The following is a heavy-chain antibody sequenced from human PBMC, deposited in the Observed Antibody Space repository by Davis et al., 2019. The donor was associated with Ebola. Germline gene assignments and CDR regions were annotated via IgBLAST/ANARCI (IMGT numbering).Heavy chain of an antibody. CDR2: IYHSGST. D-gene: IGHD5-12*01. J-gene: IGHJ5*02. Sequence: PSETLSLTCTVSGYSISSGYYWGWIRQPPGKGLEWIGNIYHSGSTDYNPSLKSRITISVDTSKNQFSLKLSSVTAADTAIYYCARVRVGYVSDVFDPWGQGTLVTVSS. CDR3: ARVRVGYVSDVFDP. V-gene: IGHV4-38-2*02. CDR1: GYSISSGYY.